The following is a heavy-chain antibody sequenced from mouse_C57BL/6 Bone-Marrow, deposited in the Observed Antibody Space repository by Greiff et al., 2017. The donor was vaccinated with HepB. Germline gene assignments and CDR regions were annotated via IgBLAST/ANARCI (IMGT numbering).Heavy chain of an antibody. CDR1: GYTFTDYN. V-gene: IGHV1-18*01. Sequence: EVQLQQSGPELVKPGASVKIPCKASGYTFTDYNMDWVKQSHGKSLEWIGDINPNNGGTIYNQKFKGKATLTVDKSSSTAYMELRSLTSEDTAVYYCARRDGYLVFAYWGQGTLVTVSA. J-gene: IGHJ3*01. CDR2: INPNNGGT. D-gene: IGHD2-3*01. CDR3: ARRDGYLVFAY.